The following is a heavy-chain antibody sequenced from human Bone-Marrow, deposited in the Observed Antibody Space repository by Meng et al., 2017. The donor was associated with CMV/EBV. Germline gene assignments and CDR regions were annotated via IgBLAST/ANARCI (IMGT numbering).Heavy chain of an antibody. CDR1: GGSISSYY. J-gene: IGHJ1*01. CDR2: IYYSGST. CDR3: ASGYSSSWYGGGYFPH. D-gene: IGHD6-13*01. Sequence: SETLSLTCTVSGGSISSYYWSWIRQPPGKGLEWIGYIYYSGSTNYNPSLKSRVTISVDTSKNQFSLKLSSVTAADTAVYYCASGYSSSWYGGGYFPHWGPGNRVHGAS. V-gene: IGHV4-59*01.